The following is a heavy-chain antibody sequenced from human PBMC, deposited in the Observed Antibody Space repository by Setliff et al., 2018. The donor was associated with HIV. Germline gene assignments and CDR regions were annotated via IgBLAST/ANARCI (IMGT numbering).Heavy chain of an antibody. CDR2: IYPSDSET. V-gene: IGHV5-51*01. CDR3: ARRDGRSMNAFEI. CDR1: GYIFTSHW. J-gene: IGHJ3*02. D-gene: IGHD6-13*01. Sequence: PGESLKISCKVSGYIFTSHWIGWVRQKPGKGLEWMGIIYPSDSETRYSPSFEGQVTISTDKSISTVYLQWTSLKASDTAMYYCARRDGRSMNAFEIWGPGTMVTVSS.